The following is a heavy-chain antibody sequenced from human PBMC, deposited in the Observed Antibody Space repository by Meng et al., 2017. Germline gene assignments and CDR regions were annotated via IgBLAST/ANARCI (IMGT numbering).Heavy chain of an antibody. Sequence: GESLKISCAASGFTFSNFGMHWVRQAPGKGLEWMAVISYDGTYKCYADAVKGRFTISRDNSKNTLYLQMNSLRAEDTAVYYCAKDEYYDFWSGSGAFDIWGQGTMVTVSS. D-gene: IGHD3-3*01. V-gene: IGHV3-30*12. CDR3: AKDEYYDFWSGSGAFDI. CDR1: GFTFSNFG. CDR2: ISYDGTYK. J-gene: IGHJ3*02.